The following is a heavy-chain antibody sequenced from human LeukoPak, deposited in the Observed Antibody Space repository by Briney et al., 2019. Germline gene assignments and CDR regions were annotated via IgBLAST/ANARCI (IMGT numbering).Heavy chain of an antibody. CDR2: IYYSGST. CDR3: ARAPQVITSTLYYYYGMDV. J-gene: IGHJ6*02. CDR1: GGSISSGDYY. D-gene: IGHD3-10*01. V-gene: IGHV4-30-4*01. Sequence: SETLSLTCTVSGGSISSGDYYWSWIRQPPGKGLEWIGYIYYSGSTYYNPSLKSRVTISVDTSKNQFSLKLSSVTAADTAVYYCARAPQVITSTLYYYYGMDVWGQGTTVTVSS.